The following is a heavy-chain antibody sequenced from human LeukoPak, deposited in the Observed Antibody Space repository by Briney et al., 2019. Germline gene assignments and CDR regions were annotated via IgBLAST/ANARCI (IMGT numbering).Heavy chain of an antibody. V-gene: IGHV3-74*01. J-gene: IGHJ4*02. Sequence: GGSLRLSCAASGFSLSNYWMHWVRQAPGKGLMWVSQISPDGSQTFYADAVKGRFTISRDNAKNTLFLQMDSLRAEDTALYYCVRSLRSAVFWGQGTLVTVSS. CDR1: GFSLSNYW. CDR3: VRSLRSAVF. CDR2: ISPDGSQT.